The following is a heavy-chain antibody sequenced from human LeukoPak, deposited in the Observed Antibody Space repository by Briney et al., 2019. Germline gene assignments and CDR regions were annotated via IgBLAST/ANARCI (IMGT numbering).Heavy chain of an antibody. CDR3: ARHYDILTGFDY. CDR2: IYPGDSGT. CDR1: GYTFTNHW. Sequence: GESLKISCKVSGYTFTNHWIGWVRQMPGKGLEWMGIIYPGDSGTKYSPSFQGQVSISVDKSLSTAYPQWSSLKASDTAMYYCARHYDILTGFDYWGQGTLVTVSS. V-gene: IGHV5-51*01. D-gene: IGHD3-9*01. J-gene: IGHJ4*02.